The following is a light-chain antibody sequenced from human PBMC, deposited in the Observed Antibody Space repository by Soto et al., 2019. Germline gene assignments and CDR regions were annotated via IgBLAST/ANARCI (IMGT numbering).Light chain of an antibody. V-gene: IGKV1-6*01. CDR2: AAS. Sequence: ASKLTHSPSSLSASVGASCTITCRASQGIRNDLGWYRQKKGKXXKXXIYAASSLQSGVPSRFSGSGYGTDGTINISSLQTDDGATDYCLQEYSYPWTFGQGTKVDNK. CDR3: LQEYSYPWT. CDR1: QGIRND. J-gene: IGKJ1*01.